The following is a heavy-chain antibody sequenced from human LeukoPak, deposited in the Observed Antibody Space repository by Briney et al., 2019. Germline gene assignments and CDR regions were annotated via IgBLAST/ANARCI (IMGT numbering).Heavy chain of an antibody. CDR1: GGSFSGYY. V-gene: IGHV4-34*01. CDR3: ARNRYSSSSNYYYYYMDV. J-gene: IGHJ6*03. Sequence: SETLSLTCAVYGGSFSGYYWSWLRQPPGKGLEWIGEINHSGSTNYNPSLKSRVTISVDTSKNQFSLKLSSVTAADTAVYYCARNRYSSSSNYYYYYMDVWGKGTTVTVSS. CDR2: INHSGST. D-gene: IGHD6-6*01.